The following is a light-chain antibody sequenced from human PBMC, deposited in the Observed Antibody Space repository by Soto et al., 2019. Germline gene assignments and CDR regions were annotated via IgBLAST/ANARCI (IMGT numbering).Light chain of an antibody. J-gene: IGLJ2*01. V-gene: IGLV2-14*03. Sequence: QSALTQPASVSGSPGQSITISCTGTNSDVGGYNYVSWYQQHPGKAPKLMIYDVTNRPSGVSDRFSGSKSGNTASLTIFGLQAEDEADYYCSSYTSSSTLVFGGGTKVTVL. CDR2: DVT. CDR3: SSYTSSSTLV. CDR1: NSDVGGYNY.